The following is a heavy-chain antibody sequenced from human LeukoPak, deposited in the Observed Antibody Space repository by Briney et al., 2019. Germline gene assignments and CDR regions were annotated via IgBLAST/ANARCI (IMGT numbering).Heavy chain of an antibody. V-gene: IGHV1-69*05. CDR2: IIPIFGTA. Sequence: SVKVSCKASGGTLSSYAISWVRQAPGQGLEWMGGIIPIFGTASYAQKFQGRVTITTDESTSTAYMELSSLRSEDTAVYYCARSDSSSYPYYYYMDVWGKGTTVTVSS. CDR3: ARSDSSSYPYYYYMDV. D-gene: IGHD6-6*01. CDR1: GGTLSSYA. J-gene: IGHJ6*03.